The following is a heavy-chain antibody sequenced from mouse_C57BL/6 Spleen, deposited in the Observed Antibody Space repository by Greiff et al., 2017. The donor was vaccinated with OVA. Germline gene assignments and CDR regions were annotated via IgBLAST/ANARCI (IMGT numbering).Heavy chain of an antibody. CDR3: ARSDYGSFDY. V-gene: IGHV1-64*01. Sequence: VKLQQPGAELVKPGASVKLSCKASGYTFTSYWMHWVKQRPGQGLEWIGMIHPNSGSTNYNEKFKSKATLTVDKSSSTAYMQLSSLTSEDSAVYYCARSDYGSFDYWGQGTTLTVSS. J-gene: IGHJ2*01. CDR2: IHPNSGST. CDR1: GYTFTSYW. D-gene: IGHD1-1*01.